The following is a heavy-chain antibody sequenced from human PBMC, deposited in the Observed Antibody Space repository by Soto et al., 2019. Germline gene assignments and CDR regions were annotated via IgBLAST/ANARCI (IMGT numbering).Heavy chain of an antibody. CDR2: IFSSGRT. J-gene: IGHJ4*02. D-gene: IGHD1-26*01. V-gene: IGHV4-4*07. CDR1: GDSLLSSY. Sequence: PSETLSLTCSVSGDSLLSSYWSWVRQPAGKGLEWIGHIFSSGRTSYNPSLKSRLSMSIDMSKNLFSLNLSSVTAADTAVYYCARGWDVKYFDHWGQGTLVTVSS. CDR3: ARGWDVKYFDH.